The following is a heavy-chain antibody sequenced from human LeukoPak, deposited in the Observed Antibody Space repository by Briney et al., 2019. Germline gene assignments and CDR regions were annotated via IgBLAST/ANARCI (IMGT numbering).Heavy chain of an antibody. D-gene: IGHD1-26*01. J-gene: IGHJ5*02. V-gene: IGHV4-59*08. Sequence: SETLSLTCTVSGGSISSYYWSWIRQPPGKGLEWIGYIYYSGSTNYNPSLKSRVTISVDTSKNQFSLKLSSVTAADTAVYYCARLELNPRRWFDPWGQGTLVTVSS. CDR1: GGSISSYY. CDR3: ARLELNPRRWFDP. CDR2: IYYSGST.